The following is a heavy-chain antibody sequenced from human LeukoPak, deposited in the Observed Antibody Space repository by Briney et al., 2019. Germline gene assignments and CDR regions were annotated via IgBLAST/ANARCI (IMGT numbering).Heavy chain of an antibody. J-gene: IGHJ6*03. V-gene: IGHV3-21*01. CDR3: ARDDILTGSRGTFYYYMDV. CDR1: GFTFSSYS. D-gene: IGHD3-9*01. CDR2: ISSSSSYI. Sequence: GGSLRLSCAASGFTFSSYSMNWVRQAPGKGLEWVSSISSSSSYIYYADSVKGRFTISGDNAKNSLYLQMNSLRAEDTAVYYCARDDILTGSRGTFYYYMDVWGKGTTVTVSS.